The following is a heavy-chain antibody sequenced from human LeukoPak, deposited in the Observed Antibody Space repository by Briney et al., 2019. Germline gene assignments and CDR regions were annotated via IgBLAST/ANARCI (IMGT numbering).Heavy chain of an antibody. CDR3: AKTTGVDYDILTGCFDY. D-gene: IGHD3-9*01. V-gene: IGHV3-23*01. J-gene: IGHJ4*02. CDR1: GFTFSSYA. CDR2: ISGSGGST. Sequence: GGSLRLSCAASGFTFSSYAMSWVRQAPGKGLEWVSAISGSGGSTYYADSVKGRFTISRDSSKNTLYLQMNSLRAEDTAVYYRAKTTGVDYDILTGCFDYWGQGTLVTVSS.